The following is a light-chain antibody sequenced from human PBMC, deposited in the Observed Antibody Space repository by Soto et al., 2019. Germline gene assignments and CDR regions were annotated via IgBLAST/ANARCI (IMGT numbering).Light chain of an antibody. Sequence: EIVMTQSPATLSVSPGERATLSCRASLSVSRNLAWYQQKPGQAPRLLIFDASNRATGIPARFSGSGSGTDFTLTISSLEPEDFAVYYCHQRKSWPRTFGQGTKVDIK. J-gene: IGKJ1*01. CDR2: DAS. V-gene: IGKV3-11*01. CDR1: LSVSRN. CDR3: HQRKSWPRT.